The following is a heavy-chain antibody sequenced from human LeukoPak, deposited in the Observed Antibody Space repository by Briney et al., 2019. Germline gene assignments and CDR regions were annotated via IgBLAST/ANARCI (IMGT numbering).Heavy chain of an antibody. CDR3: ARSYDILTGFTFDP. V-gene: IGHV5-51*01. J-gene: IGHJ5*02. Sequence: GESLKISCKGSGYNFTSYWLGWVRQMPGKGLEWMGIIYPGDSDTRYSPSFQGLVTISADKSINTAYLQWSSLRAPDTAMYYCARSYDILTGFTFDPWGQGTLVTVSS. D-gene: IGHD3-9*01. CDR1: GYNFTSYW. CDR2: IYPGDSDT.